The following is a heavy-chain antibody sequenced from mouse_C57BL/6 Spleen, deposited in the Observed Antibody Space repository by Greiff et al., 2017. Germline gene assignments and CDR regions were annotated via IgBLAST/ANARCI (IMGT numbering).Heavy chain of an antibody. D-gene: IGHD1-1*01. V-gene: IGHV1-15*01. J-gene: IGHJ1*03. CDR3: TRFTTRWYFDV. Sequence: QVQLQQSGAELVRPGASVTLSCKASGYTFTDYEMHWVQQTPVHGLEWIGAIDPETGGTAYNQKFKGKAILTADNSSSTAYMERRSLTSEDSAGYYCTRFTTRWYFDVWGTGTTGTVSS. CDR1: GYTFTDYE. CDR2: IDPETGGT.